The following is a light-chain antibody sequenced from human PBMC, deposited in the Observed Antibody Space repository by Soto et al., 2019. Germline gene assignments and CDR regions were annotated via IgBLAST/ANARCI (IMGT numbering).Light chain of an antibody. CDR3: QQYNSYSPRT. V-gene: IGKV1-5*01. J-gene: IGKJ1*01. CDR2: DAS. Sequence: DIQMTHSPSTLSASVGDRVIITCLASQSINRRLAWYQQKPGKAPKLLIYDASSLESGVPSRFSGSGSGTEFTLTISSLQPDDFATYYCQQYNSYSPRTFGQGTKVDIK. CDR1: QSINRR.